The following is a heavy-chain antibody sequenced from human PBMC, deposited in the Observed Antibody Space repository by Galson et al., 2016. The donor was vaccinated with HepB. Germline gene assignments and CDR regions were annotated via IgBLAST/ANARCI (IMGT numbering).Heavy chain of an antibody. D-gene: IGHD5-12*01. CDR1: GFTFNSHK. V-gene: IGHV3-48*02. CDR3: AREGAYSGNDFGGGFDV. CDR2: ISGSGYII. Sequence: SLRLSCAASGFTFNSHKMQWVRQAPGKGLEWLSDISGSGYIIQYADSVKGRFTTSRENAKNSLFLQMNSLRDEDTAVYYCAREGAYSGNDFGGGFDVWGQGTLVPVSS. J-gene: IGHJ1*01.